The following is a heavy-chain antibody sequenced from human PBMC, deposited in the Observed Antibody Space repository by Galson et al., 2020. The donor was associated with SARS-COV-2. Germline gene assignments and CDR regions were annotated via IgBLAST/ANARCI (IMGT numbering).Heavy chain of an antibody. Sequence: GGSLRLSCAASGFTFSSYAMSWVRQAPGKGLEWVSAISGSGGSTYYADSVKGRFTISWDNSKNTLYLQMNSLRAEDTAVYYCAKGAQKKYFETLAGSFYYCTDVWGPGATVLVSS. D-gene: IGHD3-9*01. J-gene: IGHJ6*01. CDR3: AKGAQKKYFETLAGSFYYCTDV. CDR1: GFTFSSYA. CDR2: ISGSGGST. V-gene: IGHV3-23*01.